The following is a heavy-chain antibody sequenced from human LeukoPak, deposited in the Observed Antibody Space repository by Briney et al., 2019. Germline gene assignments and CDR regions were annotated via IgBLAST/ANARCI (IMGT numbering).Heavy chain of an antibody. Sequence: SETLSLTCTVSGGSISSYYWSWIRQPAGKGLEWIGRIYTSGSTNYNPSLKSRVTISVDTSKNQFSLKLSSVTAADTAVYYCARDQGSSWYHIKYFDYWGQGTLVTVSS. J-gene: IGHJ4*02. CDR1: GGSISSYY. CDR2: IYTSGST. CDR3: ARDQGSSWYHIKYFDY. D-gene: IGHD6-13*01. V-gene: IGHV4-4*07.